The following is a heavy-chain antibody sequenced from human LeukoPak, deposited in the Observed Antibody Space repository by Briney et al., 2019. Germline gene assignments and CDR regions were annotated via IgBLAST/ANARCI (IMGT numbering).Heavy chain of an antibody. Sequence: ASVKVSCKVSGYTLTELSMHWVRQAPGKGLEWMGGFDPEDGETIYAQKFQGRVTMTEDTSTDTAYMGLSSLRSEDTAVYYCATDQRYYDFWSGYHAYWGQGTLVTVSS. D-gene: IGHD3-3*01. CDR2: FDPEDGET. V-gene: IGHV1-24*01. CDR3: ATDQRYYDFWSGYHAY. J-gene: IGHJ4*02. CDR1: GYTLTELS.